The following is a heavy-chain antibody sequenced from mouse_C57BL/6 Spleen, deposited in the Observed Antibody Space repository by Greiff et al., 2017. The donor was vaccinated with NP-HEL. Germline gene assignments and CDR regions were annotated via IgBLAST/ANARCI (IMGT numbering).Heavy chain of an antibody. J-gene: IGHJ3*01. CDR2: IVPETGGT. V-gene: IGHV1-15*01. D-gene: IGHD2-4*01. Sequence: QVQLQQSGAELVRPGASVTLSCKASGYTFTDYEMYWVKQTPVHGLEWIGAIVPETGGTAYNQKFKGKAILTADKSSSTAYMELRSLTSEDSAVYYCTRSPYYDYDRFAYWGQGTLVTVSA. CDR3: TRSPYYDYDRFAY. CDR1: GYTFTDYE.